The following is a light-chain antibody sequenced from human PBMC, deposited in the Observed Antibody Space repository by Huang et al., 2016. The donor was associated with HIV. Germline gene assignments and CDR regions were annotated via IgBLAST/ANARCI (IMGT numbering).Light chain of an antibody. CDR1: QSISTW. J-gene: IGKJ1*01. V-gene: IGKV1-5*03. Sequence: DIQMTQSSSTLSASVGDRVTIACRASQSISTWLAWYQQKPGRAPNLLIYEASTLESGVPSRFSGGGSGTDFTLTITSLQSDDFATYYCQQYNGFPWTFGQGTKVEV. CDR2: EAS. CDR3: QQYNGFPWT.